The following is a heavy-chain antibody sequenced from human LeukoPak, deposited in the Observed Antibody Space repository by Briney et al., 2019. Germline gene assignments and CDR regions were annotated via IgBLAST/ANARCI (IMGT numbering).Heavy chain of an antibody. Sequence: PGGSLRLSCAASGFTLSSYWMSWVRQAPGKGLEWVANIKQDGSEKYYVDSVKGRFTISRDNSKNTLYLQMNSLRAEDTAVYYCAKLPLGPLAVYYMDVWGKGTTVTVSS. J-gene: IGHJ6*03. CDR2: IKQDGSEK. V-gene: IGHV3-7*03. D-gene: IGHD3-16*01. CDR3: AKLPLGPLAVYYMDV. CDR1: GFTLSSYW.